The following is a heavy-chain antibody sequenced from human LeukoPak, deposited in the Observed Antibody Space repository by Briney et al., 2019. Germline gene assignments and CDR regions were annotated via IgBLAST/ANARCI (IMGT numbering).Heavy chain of an antibody. Sequence: GGSLRLSCAASGFTFSSYSMNWVRQAPGKGLEWVSSISSSSSYIYYADSVKGRFTISRDNAKNSLYLQMNSLRAEDTAVYYCARGGCSSTSCYNPLPSDFDYWGQGTLVTVSS. J-gene: IGHJ4*02. V-gene: IGHV3-21*01. CDR1: GFTFSSYS. D-gene: IGHD2-2*02. CDR3: ARGGCSSTSCYNPLPSDFDY. CDR2: ISSSSSYI.